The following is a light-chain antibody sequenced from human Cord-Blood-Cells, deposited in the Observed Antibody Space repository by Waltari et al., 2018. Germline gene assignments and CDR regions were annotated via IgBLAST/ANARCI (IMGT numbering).Light chain of an antibody. J-gene: IGLJ3*02. CDR1: SSDVGGYNY. CDR3: CSYAGSYTWV. CDR2: DVS. Sequence: QSALTQPRSVSGSPGQSVTISCTGTSSDVGGYNYLSWYQKHPGKAPKLMFYDVSKRPSGVPDRFSGSKSGNTASLTISGLQAEDEADYYCCSYAGSYTWVFGGGTKLTVL. V-gene: IGLV2-11*01.